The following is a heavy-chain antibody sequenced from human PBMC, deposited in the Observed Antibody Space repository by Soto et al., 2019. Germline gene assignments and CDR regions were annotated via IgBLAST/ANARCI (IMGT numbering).Heavy chain of an antibody. CDR1: GYTFTSYD. CDR3: ARGRPYYDFWSGPTRYFDY. Sequence: GASVKVSCKASGYTFTSYDINWVLQATGQGLEWMGWMNPNSGNTGYAQKFQGRVTMTRNTSISTAYMELSSLRSEDTAVYYCARGRPYYDFWSGPTRYFDYWGQGTLVPSPQ. D-gene: IGHD3-3*01. CDR2: MNPNSGNT. V-gene: IGHV1-8*01. J-gene: IGHJ4*02.